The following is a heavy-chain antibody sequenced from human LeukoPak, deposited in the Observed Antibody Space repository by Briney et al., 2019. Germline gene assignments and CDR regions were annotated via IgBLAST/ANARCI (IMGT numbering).Heavy chain of an antibody. V-gene: IGHV1-46*01. CDR1: GYTFTTYY. D-gene: IGHD3-9*01. J-gene: IGHJ4*02. CDR3: ARALKYYDILPGYPYYFDY. CDR2: INPSGGRT. Sequence: GASVKVSCKASGYTFTTYYMHWVRQAPGQGLEWMGVINPSGGRTNYAQKFQGKVTMTRDTSTSTVYMELSSLRSEDTAVYYCARALKYYDILPGYPYYFDYWGQGTLVTVSS.